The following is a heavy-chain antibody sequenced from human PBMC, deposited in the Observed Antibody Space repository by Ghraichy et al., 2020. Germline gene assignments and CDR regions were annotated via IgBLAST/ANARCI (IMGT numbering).Heavy chain of an antibody. Sequence: GGSLRLSCAASGFTFSSYAMSWVRQAPGKGLEWVSAISGSGGGTYYADSVKGRFTISRDNSKNTLYLQMNSLRDEDTAVYYCAKGGMVLREFDYWGQGTLVTVSS. V-gene: IGHV3-23*01. D-gene: IGHD3-10*01. CDR1: GFTFSSYA. J-gene: IGHJ4*02. CDR3: AKGGMVLREFDY. CDR2: ISGSGGGT.